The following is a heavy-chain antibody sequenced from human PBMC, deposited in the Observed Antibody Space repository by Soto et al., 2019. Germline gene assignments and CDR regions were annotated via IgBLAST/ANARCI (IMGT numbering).Heavy chain of an antibody. CDR1: GFTFSSYG. D-gene: IGHD6-6*01. CDR3: AKDRIAARHYYGMDV. J-gene: IGHJ6*02. V-gene: IGHV3-30*18. CDR2: ISYDGSNK. Sequence: QVQLVESGGGVVQPGRSLRLSCAASGFTFSSYGMHWVRQAPGKGLEWVAVISYDGSNKYYADSVKGRFTISRDNSKNPLYLQMTSLRAEDTAVYYCAKDRIAARHYYGMDVWGQGTTVTVSS.